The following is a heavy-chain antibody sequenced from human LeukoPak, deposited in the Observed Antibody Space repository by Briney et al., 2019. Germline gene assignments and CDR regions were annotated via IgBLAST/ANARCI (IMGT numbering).Heavy chain of an antibody. D-gene: IGHD6-13*01. CDR3: VKPGIAAARTGNWFDP. CDR1: GFTFSSYA. V-gene: IGHV3-64D*09. J-gene: IGHJ5*02. Sequence: PGGSLRLSCSASGFTFSSYAMHWVRQAPGKGLEYVSAISSNGGSTYYADSVKGRFTISRDNSKNTLYLQMSSLRAEDTAVYYCVKPGIAAARTGNWFDPWGQGTLVTVSS. CDR2: ISSNGGST.